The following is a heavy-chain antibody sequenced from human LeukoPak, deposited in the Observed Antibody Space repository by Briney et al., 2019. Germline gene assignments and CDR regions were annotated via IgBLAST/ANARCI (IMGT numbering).Heavy chain of an antibody. CDR3: ASSYGYAYYFDN. D-gene: IGHD5-12*01. CDR2: ISSSSSTI. CDR1: GFTFSTYN. V-gene: IGHV3-48*01. Sequence: GGSLRLSCAVSGFTFSTYNMNWVRQAPGKGLEWVSYISSSSSTIYYADSVKGRFTISRDNAMNSLSLQMNSLRAEDSAVYYCASSYGYAYYFDNWGQGTLVTVSS. J-gene: IGHJ4*02.